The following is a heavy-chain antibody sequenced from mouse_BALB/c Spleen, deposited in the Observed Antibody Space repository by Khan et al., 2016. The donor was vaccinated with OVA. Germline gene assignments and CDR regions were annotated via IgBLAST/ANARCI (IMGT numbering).Heavy chain of an antibody. Sequence: VQLQESGAELAKPGASVKMSYKASGYTFINYWILWVKQRPGQGLEWIGYINPSTGYTEYNQNFKDKATLTADKSSSTAYMQLSSLTSEDSAVYYCARRGLRWDFDYWGQGTTLTVSS. D-gene: IGHD1-1*01. CDR1: GYTFINYW. CDR2: INPSTGYT. J-gene: IGHJ2*01. V-gene: IGHV1-7*01. CDR3: ARRGLRWDFDY.